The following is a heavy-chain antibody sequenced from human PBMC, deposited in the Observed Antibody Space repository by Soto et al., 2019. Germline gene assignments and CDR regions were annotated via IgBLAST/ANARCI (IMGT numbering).Heavy chain of an antibody. J-gene: IGHJ6*01. CDR3: ARADCTGAYCYSWPFNYGVDV. V-gene: IGHV3-33*08. Sequence: QVQLVESGGGVVQPGGSLRLSCTTSGFTFNTYGMHWVRQAPGKGLEWVAIIWYAGSNKYYADSGKGRFTNSRDNSRNTLYLQMNSLRAEDTALYYCARADCTGAYCYSWPFNYGVDVWGQGTTVTVSS. CDR2: IWYAGSNK. CDR1: GFTFNTYG. D-gene: IGHD2-15*01.